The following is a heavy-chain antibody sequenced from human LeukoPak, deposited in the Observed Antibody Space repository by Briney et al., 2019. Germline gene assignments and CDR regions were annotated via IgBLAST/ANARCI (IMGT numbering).Heavy chain of an antibody. Sequence: SETLSLTCTVSGGSISSSNNYWAWIRQPPGKGLEWIGSISYSGSTSYNLSLKRRVTISIDTSKNHFSLRLSSMTAADTATYFCARSPSGSYPDWGQGTLVTVSX. CDR3: ARSPSGSYPD. CDR1: GGSISSSNNY. D-gene: IGHD1-26*01. J-gene: IGHJ4*02. V-gene: IGHV4-39*07. CDR2: ISYSGST.